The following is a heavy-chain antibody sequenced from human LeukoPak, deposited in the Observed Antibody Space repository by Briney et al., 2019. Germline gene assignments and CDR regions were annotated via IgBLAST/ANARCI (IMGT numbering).Heavy chain of an antibody. V-gene: IGHV3-30*18. D-gene: IGHD5-24*01. CDR3: AKEPQRQKKTWLQHLVGYYFDY. J-gene: IGHJ4*02. Sequence: PGRSLRLSCAASGFTFRNHRIHWVRQAPGKGLEWMAAMSYDGSNKYYADSVKGRFTISRDKSENTLFLQMNSLRAEDTAVYFCAKEPQRQKKTWLQHLVGYYFDYWGQGTLVTVSS. CDR2: MSYDGSNK. CDR1: GFTFRNHR.